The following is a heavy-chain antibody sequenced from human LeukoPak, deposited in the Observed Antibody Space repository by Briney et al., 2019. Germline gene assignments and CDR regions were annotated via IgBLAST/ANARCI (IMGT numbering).Heavy chain of an antibody. CDR1: GGSFSGYY. CDR2: INHSGST. V-gene: IGHV4-34*01. Sequence: SETLSHTCPVYGGSFSGYYWSWIRQAPGKGLEWIGEINHSGSTNYNPSLKSRVTISVDTSKNQFSLKLSSVTAADTAVYYCASSQQLARPYYFDYWGQGTLVTVSS. CDR3: ASSQQLARPYYFDY. D-gene: IGHD6-13*01. J-gene: IGHJ4*02.